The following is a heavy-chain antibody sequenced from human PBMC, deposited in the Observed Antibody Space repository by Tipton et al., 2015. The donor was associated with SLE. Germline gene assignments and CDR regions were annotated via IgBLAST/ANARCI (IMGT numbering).Heavy chain of an antibody. CDR3: ASLLRWFDP. CDR2: INHSGST. CDR1: GGSFSSYY. Sequence: TLSLTCAVYGGSFSSYYWSWIRQPPGKGLEWIGEINHSGSTNYNPSLKSRVTISVDTSKNQFSLKLSSVTAADTAVYYCASLLRWFDPWGQGTLVTVSS. V-gene: IGHV4-34*01. D-gene: IGHD3-9*01. J-gene: IGHJ5*02.